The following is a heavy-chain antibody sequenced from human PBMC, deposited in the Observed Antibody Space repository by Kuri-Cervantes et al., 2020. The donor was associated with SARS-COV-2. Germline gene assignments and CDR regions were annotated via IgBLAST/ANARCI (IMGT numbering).Heavy chain of an antibody. D-gene: IGHD3-3*01. CDR2: IYYSGNT. V-gene: IGHV4-39*01. CDR3: ARHRKIYDYWSGRGFFYYYMDV. CDR1: GDSISSSAYS. J-gene: IGHJ6*03. Sequence: GSLRLSCRVSGDSISSSAYSWGWIRQPPGKGPEWIGSIYYSGNTHYNPSLKSRVTMSVDTSKNQFSLMLSSVTATDTAVYYCARHRKIYDYWSGRGFFYYYMDVWGKGITVTVSS.